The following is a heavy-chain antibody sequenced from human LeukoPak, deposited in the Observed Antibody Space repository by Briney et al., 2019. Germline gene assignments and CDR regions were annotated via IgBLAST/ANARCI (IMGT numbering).Heavy chain of an antibody. J-gene: IGHJ4*02. CDR2: INPNSGGT. D-gene: IGHD4-17*01. CDR3: ARDLDYGDSDRNDY. Sequence: ASVKVSCKASGYTFTGYSMHWVRQAPGQGLEWMGWINPNSGGTNYAQKFQGRVTLTRDTSISTAYMELSRLRSDDTAVYYCARDLDYGDSDRNDYWGQGTLVTVSS. CDR1: GYTFTGYS. V-gene: IGHV1-2*02.